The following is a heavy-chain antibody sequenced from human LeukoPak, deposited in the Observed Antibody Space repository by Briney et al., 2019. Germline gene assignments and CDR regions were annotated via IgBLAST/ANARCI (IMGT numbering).Heavy chain of an antibody. CDR2: IWYDGSNK. Sequence: GGSLRLSCAASGFTFSSYGMHWVRQAPGKGLEWVAVIWYDGSNKYYADSVKGRFTISRDNSKNTLYLQMNSLRAEDTAVYYCAKDSEAYCGGDCYPPFDYWGQGTLVTVSS. CDR3: AKDSEAYCGGDCYPPFDY. CDR1: GFTFSSYG. J-gene: IGHJ4*02. V-gene: IGHV3-33*06. D-gene: IGHD2-21*02.